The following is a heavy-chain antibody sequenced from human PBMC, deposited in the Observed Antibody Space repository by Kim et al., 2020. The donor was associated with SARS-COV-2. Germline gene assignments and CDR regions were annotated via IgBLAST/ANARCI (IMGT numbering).Heavy chain of an antibody. V-gene: IGHV4-39*07. D-gene: IGHD3-22*01. Sequence: SETLSLTCTVSGGSISSSSYYWGWIRQPPGKGLEWIGSIYYSGSTYYNPSLKSRVTISVDTSKNQFSLKLSSVTAADTAVYYCARDLGPDASTADYYDSSGYYDNWFDPWGQGTLVTVSS. CDR3: ARDLGPDASTADYYDSSGYYDNWFDP. CDR2: IYYSGST. CDR1: GGSISSSSYY. J-gene: IGHJ5*02.